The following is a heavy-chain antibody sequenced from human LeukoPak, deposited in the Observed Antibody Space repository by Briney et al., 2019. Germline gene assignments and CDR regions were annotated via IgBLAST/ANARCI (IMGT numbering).Heavy chain of an antibody. D-gene: IGHD3-22*01. V-gene: IGHV3-30*02. CDR1: GFTFSSYG. J-gene: IGHJ4*02. CDR3: AKPDSSGYYSAVYDY. CDR2: IRYDGSNK. Sequence: GGSLRLSCAASGFTFSSYGMHWVRQAPGKGLEWVAFIRYDGSNKYYADSVKGRFTISRDNSKNTLYLQMNSLRAEDTAVYYCAKPDSSGYYSAVYDYWGQGTLVTVSS.